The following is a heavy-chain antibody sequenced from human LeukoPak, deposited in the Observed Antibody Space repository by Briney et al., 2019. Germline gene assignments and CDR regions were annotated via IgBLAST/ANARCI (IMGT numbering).Heavy chain of an antibody. Sequence: GGSLRLSCEVSGFTVSSSYMSWVRQAPGKGLEWVSVIYAGGTTYYADSVKCRFTISRHNSKNTLYLQMNSLRADDTAVYYCARVFYDILTGYGIFDYWGQGTLVTVSS. CDR3: ARVFYDILTGYGIFDY. D-gene: IGHD3-9*01. J-gene: IGHJ4*02. V-gene: IGHV3-53*04. CDR1: GFTVSSSY. CDR2: IYAGGTT.